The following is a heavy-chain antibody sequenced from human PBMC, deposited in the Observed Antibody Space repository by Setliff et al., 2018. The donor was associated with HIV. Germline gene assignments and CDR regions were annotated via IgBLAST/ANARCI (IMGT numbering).Heavy chain of an antibody. CDR1: GYTFSSYT. CDR3: ARDSPGYCSGGSCYWFDP. V-gene: IGHV1-69*05. Sequence: SVKVSCKASGYTFSSYTMHWVRQAPGQGLEWMGGIIPIFGTANYAQKFQGRVTITTDESTSTAYMELSSLRSEDTAVYYCARDSPGYCSGGSCYWFDPWGQGTLVTVSS. J-gene: IGHJ5*02. CDR2: IIPIFGTA. D-gene: IGHD2-15*01.